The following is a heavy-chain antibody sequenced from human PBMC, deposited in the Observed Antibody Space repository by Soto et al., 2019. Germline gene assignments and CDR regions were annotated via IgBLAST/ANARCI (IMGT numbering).Heavy chain of an antibody. Sequence: ASVKVSCKTSGYTFSGHYIHWVRQAPGQGLEWMGWINPKSGGTLYSQQFQGRISITADTSITTASMYLSNLRSDDTAVYYCAIDQGRGRSSDYVMDVWGQGTTVTVSS. CDR1: GYTFSGHY. V-gene: IGHV1-2*02. CDR3: AIDQGRGRSSDYVMDV. J-gene: IGHJ6*02. CDR2: INPKSGGT.